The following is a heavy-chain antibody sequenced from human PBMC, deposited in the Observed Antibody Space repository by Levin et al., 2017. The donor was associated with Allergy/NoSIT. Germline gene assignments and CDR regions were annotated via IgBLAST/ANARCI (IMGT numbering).Heavy chain of an antibody. CDR1: GFTFGDYA. Sequence: GGSLRLSCTGSGFTFGDYAMSWVRQAPGKGLEWVGFIRNKAHGGTTEYAASVKGRLTISRDDSKSIAYLQMNSLKTEDTAVYLCARGGPPNYDYNWGSYRDGYFDYWGQGTLVTVSS. CDR2: IRNKAHGGTT. D-gene: IGHD3-16*02. V-gene: IGHV3-49*04. J-gene: IGHJ4*02. CDR3: ARGGPPNYDYNWGSYRDGYFDY.